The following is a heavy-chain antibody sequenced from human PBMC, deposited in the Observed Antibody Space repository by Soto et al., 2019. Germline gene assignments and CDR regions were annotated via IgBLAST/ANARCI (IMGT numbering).Heavy chain of an antibody. CDR2: MNPNSGNT. J-gene: IGHJ6*02. CDR1: GYTFTSYD. CDR3: ARRGYGDYTVYYYYYGMDV. V-gene: IGHV1-8*01. Sequence: QVQLVQSGAEVKKPGASVKVSCKASGYTFTSYDINWVRQATGQGLEWMGWMNPNSGNTGYAQKFQGRVTMTRNTSIRTAYMELSSLRSEDTAVYYCARRGYGDYTVYYYYYGMDVWGQGTTVTVSS. D-gene: IGHD4-17*01.